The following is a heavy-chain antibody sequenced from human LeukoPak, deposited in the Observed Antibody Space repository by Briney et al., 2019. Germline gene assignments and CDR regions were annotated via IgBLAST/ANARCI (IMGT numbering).Heavy chain of an antibody. CDR2: ISGSGGST. J-gene: IGHJ4*02. Sequence: GGSLRLSCAASGFTFSNYWMHWVRQAPGKGLEWVSAISGSGGSTCYADSVKGRFTISRDNSKDTLYLQMNSLRAEDTAVYYCSKGQGEGSSWQALDYWGQGTLVTVSS. D-gene: IGHD6-13*01. CDR3: SKGQGEGSSWQALDY. CDR1: GFTFSNYW. V-gene: IGHV3-23*01.